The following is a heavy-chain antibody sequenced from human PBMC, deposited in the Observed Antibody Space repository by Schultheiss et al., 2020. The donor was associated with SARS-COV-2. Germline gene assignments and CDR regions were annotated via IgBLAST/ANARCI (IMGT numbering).Heavy chain of an antibody. Sequence: SQTLSLTCAVYGGSFRGYYWNWIRQPPGKGLEWIGEINHSGSTNYNPSLKSRVTISVDTSKNQFSLKLSSVTAADTAVYYCARGRDTAMDEINWFDPWGQGTLVTVSS. CDR3: ARGRDTAMDEINWFDP. V-gene: IGHV4-34*01. CDR1: GGSFRGYY. CDR2: INHSGST. D-gene: IGHD5-18*01. J-gene: IGHJ5*02.